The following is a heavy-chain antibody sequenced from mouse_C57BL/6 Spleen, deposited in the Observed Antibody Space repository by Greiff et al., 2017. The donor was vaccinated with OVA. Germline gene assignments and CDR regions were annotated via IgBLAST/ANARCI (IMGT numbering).Heavy chain of an antibody. CDR1: GYTFTSYW. CDR2: IDPNSGGT. V-gene: IGHV1-72*01. CDR3: ARSGSSLYYYAMDY. D-gene: IGHD1-1*01. Sequence: QVQLQPPGAALVKPGASVKLSCKASGYTFTSYWMHWVKQRPGRGLEWIGRIDPNSGGTKYNEKFKSKATLTVDKPSSTAYMQLSSLTSEDSAVYYCARSGSSLYYYAMDYWGQGTSVTVSS. J-gene: IGHJ4*01.